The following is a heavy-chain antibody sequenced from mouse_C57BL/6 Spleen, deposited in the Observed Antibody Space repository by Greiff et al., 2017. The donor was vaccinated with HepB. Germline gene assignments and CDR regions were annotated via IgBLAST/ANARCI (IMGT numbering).Heavy chain of an antibody. J-gene: IGHJ1*03. V-gene: IGHV1-80*01. CDR3: AREYYYGSSYVWYFDV. D-gene: IGHD1-1*01. CDR1: GYAFSSYW. Sequence: QVQLQQSGAELVKPGASVKISCKASGYAFSSYWMNWVKQRPGKGLEWIGQIYPGDGDTNYNGKFKGKATLTADKSSSTAYMQLSSLTSEDSAVYFCAREYYYGSSYVWYFDVWGTGTTVTVSS. CDR2: IYPGDGDT.